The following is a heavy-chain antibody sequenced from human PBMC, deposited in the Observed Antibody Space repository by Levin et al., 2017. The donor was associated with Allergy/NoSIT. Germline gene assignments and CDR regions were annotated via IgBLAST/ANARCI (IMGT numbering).Heavy chain of an antibody. D-gene: IGHD3-9*01. CDR3: ARDGGRDILTGHYVNY. V-gene: IGHV3-21*01. Sequence: GGSLRLSCAASGFTFSTYSMNWVRQAPGKGLEWVSSITSSSTHMYYADSVKGRFTISRDNAKNSLFLQMNSLRAEDTAVYYCARDGGRDILTGHYVNYWGQGTLVTVSS. CDR2: ITSSSTHM. CDR1: GFTFSTYS. J-gene: IGHJ4*02.